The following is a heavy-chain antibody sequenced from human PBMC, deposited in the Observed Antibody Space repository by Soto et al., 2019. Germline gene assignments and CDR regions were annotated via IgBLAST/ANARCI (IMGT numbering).Heavy chain of an antibody. Sequence: GGSLRLSCAASGFTFSSYGMHWVRQAPGKGLEWVAVISYDGSNKYYADSVKGRFTISRDNSKNTLYLQMNSLRAEDTAVYYCAKGTSVIAALDYWGQGTLVTVSS. J-gene: IGHJ4*02. CDR3: AKGTSVIAALDY. CDR2: ISYDGSNK. D-gene: IGHD6-6*01. CDR1: GFTFSSYG. V-gene: IGHV3-30*18.